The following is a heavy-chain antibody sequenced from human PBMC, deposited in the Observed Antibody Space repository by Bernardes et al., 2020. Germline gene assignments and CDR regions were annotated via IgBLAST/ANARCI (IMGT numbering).Heavy chain of an antibody. D-gene: IGHD3-3*01. CDR1: GYTFTSYG. J-gene: IGHJ6*02. V-gene: IGHV1-18*01. Sequence: ASVKVSCKASGYTFTSYGISWVRQAPGQGLEWMGWISAYNGNTNYAQKLQGRVTMTTDTSTSTAYLQWSSLKASDTAIYYCARQVTGVVGHNTENAYYFYNMDVWGQGTTVTVSS. CDR3: ARQVTGVVGHNTENAYYFYNMDV. CDR2: ISAYNGNT.